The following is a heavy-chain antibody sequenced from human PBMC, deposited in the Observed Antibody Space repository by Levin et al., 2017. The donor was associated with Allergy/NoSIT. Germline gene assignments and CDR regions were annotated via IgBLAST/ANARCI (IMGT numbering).Heavy chain of an antibody. CDR3: ARAAEGQPWYFDL. Sequence: PGGSLRLSCSASGFSFSDYYMSWFRQAPGRGLQWVSYISSSGTTVYYADSMKGRFTFSRDNAKNSLFLQMNSLRAEDTAVYYCARAAEGQPWYFDLWGRGTLVTVSS. CDR2: ISSSGTTV. V-gene: IGHV3-11*01. D-gene: IGHD6-13*01. CDR1: GFSFSDYY. J-gene: IGHJ2*01.